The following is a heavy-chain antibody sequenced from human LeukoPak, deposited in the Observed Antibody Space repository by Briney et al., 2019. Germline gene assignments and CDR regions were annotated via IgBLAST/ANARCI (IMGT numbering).Heavy chain of an antibody. D-gene: IGHD3-22*01. J-gene: IGHJ4*02. V-gene: IGHV1-18*01. CDR3: ARALYYDGSRYYYGYFDY. Sequence: ASVKVSCKASGGTFSSYAISWVRQAPGQGLEWMGWISVYNGNANYAQNLQGRVTMTTDTSTSTAYMELRSLRSDDAAVYYCARALYYDGSRYYYGYFDYWGQGTLVTVSS. CDR1: GGTFSSYA. CDR2: ISVYNGNA.